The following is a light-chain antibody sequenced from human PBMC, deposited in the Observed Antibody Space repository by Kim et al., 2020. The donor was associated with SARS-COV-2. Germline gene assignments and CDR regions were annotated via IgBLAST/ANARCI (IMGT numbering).Light chain of an antibody. CDR2: ESS. CDR3: QQYHSSPYT. Sequence: SASVGDRVTISCWASQIITTRLAWYQQKPGNAPELLIYESSKLESGAPSRFSGSGSGTDFSLTIGGLQPDDYATYYCQQYHSSPYTFGQGTKLEI. J-gene: IGKJ2*01. CDR1: QIITTR. V-gene: IGKV1-5*03.